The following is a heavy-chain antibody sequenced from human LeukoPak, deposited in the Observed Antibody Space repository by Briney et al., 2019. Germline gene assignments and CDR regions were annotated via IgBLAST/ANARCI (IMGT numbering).Heavy chain of an antibody. CDR3: ARSRQRYDFWSGYLKGGDYYFDY. CDR2: IYYSGST. D-gene: IGHD3-3*01. Sequence: SETLSLTCTVSGGSISSSSYYWGWIRQPPGKGLEWIGSIYYSGSTYYNPSLKSRVTISVDTSKNQFSLKLSSVTAADTAVYYCARSRQRYDFWSGYLKGGDYYFDYWGQGTLVTVSS. CDR1: GGSISSSSYY. J-gene: IGHJ4*02. V-gene: IGHV4-39*07.